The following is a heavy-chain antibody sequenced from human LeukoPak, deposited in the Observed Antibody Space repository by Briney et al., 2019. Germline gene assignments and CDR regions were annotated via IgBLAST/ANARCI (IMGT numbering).Heavy chain of an antibody. Sequence: SETLSLTCTVSCGSIDNHYWSWIRQSPEKGLEWIAYIYYTGTTYYNPSLKSRVTISVDTSNNYFSLNMRSVTAADTAVYYCARGPNYYNSYDSWGEGTLVTVSS. CDR2: IYYTGTT. CDR3: ARGPNYYNSYDS. J-gene: IGHJ4*02. V-gene: IGHV4-59*11. CDR1: CGSIDNHY. D-gene: IGHD3-10*01.